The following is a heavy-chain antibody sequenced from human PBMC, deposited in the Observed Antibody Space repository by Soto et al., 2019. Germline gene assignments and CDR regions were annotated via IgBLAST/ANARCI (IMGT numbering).Heavy chain of an antibody. CDR1: GFTFTSSA. CDR3: AASYYYDSSGYYQPAYYGMDV. Sequence: SVKVSCKASGFTFTSSAMQWVRQARGQRLEWIGWIVVGSGNTNYAHKFQERVTITRDMSTSTAYLELSSLRSEDTAVYYCAASYYYDSSGYYQPAYYGMDVWGQGTTVTSP. V-gene: IGHV1-58*02. CDR2: IVVGSGNT. D-gene: IGHD3-22*01. J-gene: IGHJ6*02.